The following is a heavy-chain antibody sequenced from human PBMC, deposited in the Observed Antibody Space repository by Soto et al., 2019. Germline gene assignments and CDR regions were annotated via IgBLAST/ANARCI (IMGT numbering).Heavy chain of an antibody. CDR2: IYYSGST. D-gene: IGHD5-12*01. V-gene: IGHV4-59*01. CDR3: ARVDMATIPGKWFDP. J-gene: IGHJ5*02. CDR1: GGSISRYY. Sequence: LSLTCTVSGGSISRYYWSWIRQPPGKGLEWIGYIYYSGSTNYSPSLKSRVTISVDTSKNQFSLKLSSVTAADTAFYFCARVDMATIPGKWFDPWGQGTLVTVS.